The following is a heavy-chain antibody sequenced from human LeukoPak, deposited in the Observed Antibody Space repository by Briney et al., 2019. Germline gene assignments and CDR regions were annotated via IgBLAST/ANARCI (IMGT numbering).Heavy chain of an antibody. D-gene: IGHD5-18*01. V-gene: IGHV3-74*01. J-gene: IGHJ4*02. CDR1: GFTFSTYW. CDR3: TSDTVNTAVGIDY. Sequence: QPGGSLRLSWAASGFTFSTYWMNWVRQAPGKCLVWDSRINFDGSSLGYADSVKGRFTISRDNARNTLHLQMDSLSAEDTAVYYCTSDTVNTAVGIDYWGQGNLVTVSS. CDR2: INFDGSSL.